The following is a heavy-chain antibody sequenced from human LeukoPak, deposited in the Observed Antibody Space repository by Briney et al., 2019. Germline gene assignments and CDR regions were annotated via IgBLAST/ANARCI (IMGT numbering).Heavy chain of an antibody. J-gene: IGHJ3*02. Sequence: AGGSLRLSCAASGFTFSSYGMHWVRQAPGKGLEWVAVISYDGSNKYYADSVKGRFTISRDNSKNTLYLQMNSLRAEDTAVYYCAKTRWLVLGAFDIWGQGTMVTVSS. CDR3: AKTRWLVLGAFDI. V-gene: IGHV3-30*18. D-gene: IGHD6-19*01. CDR1: GFTFSSYG. CDR2: ISYDGSNK.